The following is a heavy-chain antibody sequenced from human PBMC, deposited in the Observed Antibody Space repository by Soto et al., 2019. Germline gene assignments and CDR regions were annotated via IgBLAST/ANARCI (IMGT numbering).Heavy chain of an antibody. Sequence: EVQLLESGGGLVQPGGSLRLSCAASGFIFSSYALSWVRQAPGKGLEWVSSVSGDGGTTYYADSVKGRFTISRDRSKNTLYLQMNSLRVEDTAVYYCATDWGYAAHWGQGTLVTVSS. CDR3: ATDWGYAAH. J-gene: IGHJ4*02. CDR2: VSGDGGTT. CDR1: GFIFSSYA. D-gene: IGHD2-15*01. V-gene: IGHV3-23*01.